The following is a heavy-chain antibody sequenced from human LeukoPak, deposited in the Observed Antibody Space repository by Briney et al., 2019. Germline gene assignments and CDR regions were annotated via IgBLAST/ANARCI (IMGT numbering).Heavy chain of an antibody. J-gene: IGHJ5*02. Sequence: GGSLRLSCAASGFTFSTYGMHWLRQAPGKGLEWVAFIRYDGSNRDYIGSVEGRFTITRDNSKNTVYLQMNSLRPEDTAVYYCAKDGPSHGALPQNYFDPWGQGTLVTVSS. CDR3: AKDGPSHGALPQNYFDP. D-gene: IGHD4/OR15-4a*01. CDR2: IRYDGSNR. CDR1: GFTFSTYG. V-gene: IGHV3-30*02.